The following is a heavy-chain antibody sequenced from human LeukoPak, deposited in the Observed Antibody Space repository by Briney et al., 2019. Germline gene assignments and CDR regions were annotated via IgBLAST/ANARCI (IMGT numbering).Heavy chain of an antibody. D-gene: IGHD3-3*01. V-gene: IGHV3-11*01. Sequence: PGGSLRLSCAASGFTFSDYYMSWIRQAPGKGLERVSYINSSGSTIYYADSVKGRFTISRDNAKNSLYLQMNSLRAEDTAVYYCARCPVTYYDFWSGFAFDIWGQGTMVTVSS. CDR2: INSSGSTI. CDR1: GFTFSDYY. CDR3: ARCPVTYYDFWSGFAFDI. J-gene: IGHJ3*02.